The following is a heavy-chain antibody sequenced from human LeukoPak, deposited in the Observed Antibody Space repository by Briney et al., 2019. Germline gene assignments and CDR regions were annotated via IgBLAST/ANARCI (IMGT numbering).Heavy chain of an antibody. J-gene: IGHJ4*02. V-gene: IGHV4-30-2*01. CDR3: ARDGGSYPYYFDY. Sequence: SETLSLTCTVSGGSISSGGYYWSWIRQPPGKGLEWIGYIYHSGSTYYNPSLKSRVTISVDRSKNQFSLKLSSVTAADTAVYYCARDGGSYPYYFDYWGRGTLVTVSS. D-gene: IGHD3-3*01. CDR1: GGSISSGGYY. CDR2: IYHSGST.